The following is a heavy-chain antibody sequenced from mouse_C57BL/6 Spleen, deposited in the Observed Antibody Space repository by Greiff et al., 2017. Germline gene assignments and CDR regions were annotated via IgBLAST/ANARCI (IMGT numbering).Heavy chain of an antibody. J-gene: IGHJ4*01. CDR1: GFTFSSYT. CDR2: ISGGGGNT. V-gene: IGHV5-9*01. D-gene: IGHD2-12*01. Sequence: EVKLMESGGGLVKPGGSLKLSCAASGFTFSSYTMSWVRQTPEKRLEWVATISGGGGNTYYPDSVKGRFTISRDNAENPLYLQMSSLRSEDTALYYCARRRCYDDAMDYWGQGTSVTVSS. CDR3: ARRRCYDDAMDY.